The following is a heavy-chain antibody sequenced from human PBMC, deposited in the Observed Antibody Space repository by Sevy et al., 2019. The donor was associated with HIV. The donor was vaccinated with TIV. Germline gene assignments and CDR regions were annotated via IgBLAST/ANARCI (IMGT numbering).Heavy chain of an antibody. V-gene: IGHV3-33*01. Sequence: GGSLRLSCAASGFSISGYGMHWVRQAPGKGLEWVAVTWYDGTNKEYADSVKGRFTISRDNSKNTLYLQMNSLRAEDTAAYYCAREDIRVAGIGYYFHSWGQGTLVTVSS. J-gene: IGHJ4*02. D-gene: IGHD6-19*01. CDR1: GFSISGYG. CDR3: AREDIRVAGIGYYFHS. CDR2: TWYDGTNK.